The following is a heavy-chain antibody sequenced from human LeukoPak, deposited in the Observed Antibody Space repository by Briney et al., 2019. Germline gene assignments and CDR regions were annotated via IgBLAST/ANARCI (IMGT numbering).Heavy chain of an antibody. CDR3: AKESRYQLLTKN. J-gene: IGHJ4*02. D-gene: IGHD2-2*01. Sequence: ASVKVSCKASGGTFSSYAMSWVRQAPGKGLEWVSAISGSGGSTYYADSVKGRFTISRDNSKNTLYLQMNSLRAEDTAVYYCAKESRYQLLTKNWGQGTLVTVSS. CDR2: ISGSGGST. CDR1: GGTFSSYA. V-gene: IGHV3-23*01.